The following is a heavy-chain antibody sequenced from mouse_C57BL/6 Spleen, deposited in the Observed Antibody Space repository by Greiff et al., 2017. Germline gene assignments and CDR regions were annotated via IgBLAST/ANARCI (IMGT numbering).Heavy chain of an antibody. J-gene: IGHJ2*01. CDR2: IRLKSDNYAT. V-gene: IGHV6-3*01. D-gene: IGHD2-5*01. CDR3: TRLFYSIDY. CDR1: GFTFSNYW. Sequence: EVQGVESGGGLVQPGGSMKLSCVASGFTFSNYWMNWVRQSPEKGLEWVAQIRLKSDNYATHYAESVKGRFTISRDDSKSSVYLQMNNLRAEDTGIYYCTRLFYSIDYWGQGTTLTVSS.